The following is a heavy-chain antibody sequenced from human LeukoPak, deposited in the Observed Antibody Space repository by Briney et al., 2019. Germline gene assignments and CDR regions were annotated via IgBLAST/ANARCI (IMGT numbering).Heavy chain of an antibody. CDR1: GFIVSSNY. D-gene: IGHD4-17*01. CDR3: ARADYGDYIFDY. CDR2: IYSGGST. J-gene: IGHJ4*02. Sequence: PGGSLRLSCAASGFIVSSNYMSWVRQAPGKGLEWVSVIYSGGSTYYADSVKGRFTISRDNSKNTLYLQMNSLRAEDTAVYYCARADYGDYIFDYWGQGTLVTVSS. V-gene: IGHV3-53*01.